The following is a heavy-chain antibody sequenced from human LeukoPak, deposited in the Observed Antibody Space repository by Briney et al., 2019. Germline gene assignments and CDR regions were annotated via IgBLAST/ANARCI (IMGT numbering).Heavy chain of an antibody. J-gene: IGHJ4*02. D-gene: IGHD6-19*01. CDR2: INHSGST. CDR3: ARGYPGIAMAGTESEGYYFDY. CDR1: GGSISSGDYY. Sequence: PSETLSLTCTVSGGSISSGDYYWSWIRQPPGKGLEWIGEINHSGSTNYNPSLKSRVTISVDTSKNQFSLKLSSVTAADTAVYYCARGYPGIAMAGTESEGYYFDYWGQGTLVTVSS. V-gene: IGHV4-39*07.